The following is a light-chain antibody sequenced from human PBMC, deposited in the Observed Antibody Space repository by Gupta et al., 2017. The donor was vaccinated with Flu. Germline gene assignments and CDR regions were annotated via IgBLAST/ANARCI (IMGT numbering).Light chain of an antibody. J-gene: IGKJ4*01. CDR3: QQYYSTPLT. CDR1: QSVLYDSSNGNS. Sequence: DIVMTQSPDSLAVSLGERATVNCKSSQSVLYDSSNGNSLAWYQQKPGQPPKLLIYWASTRESGVPDRFIGSGSGTDFTLTISSLQAEDVALYYCQQYYSTPLTFGGGTRWRSN. V-gene: IGKV4-1*01. CDR2: WAS.